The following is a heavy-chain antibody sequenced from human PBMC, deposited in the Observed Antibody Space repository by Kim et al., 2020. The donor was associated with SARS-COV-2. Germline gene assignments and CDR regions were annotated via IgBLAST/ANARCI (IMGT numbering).Heavy chain of an antibody. D-gene: IGHD6-19*01. CDR3: AKDHPSAGWPTFGD. CDR2: ITNNNGKT. V-gene: IGHV3-23*01. CDR1: GFAVYRFA. J-gene: IGHJ4*02. Sequence: GGSLRLSCAASGFAVYRFAMNWVRQAPGKGLEWISAITNNNGKTYYQDSVKGRLTISRDESKNIVYLHMSSVRVEDTAVYYCAKDHPSAGWPTFGDWGQGTLVGVSS.